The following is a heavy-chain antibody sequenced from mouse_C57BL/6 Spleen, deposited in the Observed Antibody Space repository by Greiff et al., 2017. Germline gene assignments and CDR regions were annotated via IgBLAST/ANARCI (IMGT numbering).Heavy chain of an antibody. CDR3: AIYVTTAPPWDFDV. CDR1: GYTFTSYW. CDR2: IHPSASDT. D-gene: IGHD1-2*01. V-gene: IGHV1-74*01. Sequence: QVQLKQPGAELVKPGASVKVSCKASGYTFTSYWMHWVKQRPGQGLEWIGRIHPSASDTNYNQKFKGKATLTVDKSSSAAYMQLSSLTSEDTAVYYCAIYVTTAPPWDFDVWGTGTTFTVSS. J-gene: IGHJ1*03.